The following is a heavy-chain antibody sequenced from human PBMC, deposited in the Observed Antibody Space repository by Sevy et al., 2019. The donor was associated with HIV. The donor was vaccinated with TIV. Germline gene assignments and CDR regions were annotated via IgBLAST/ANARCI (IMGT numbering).Heavy chain of an antibody. CDR3: ARDSSYCSGDKCYDVFDI. CDR2: IKRDESVK. Sequence: GGSLRLSCAASGFTFSDYWMTWVRQAPGKDLEWVANIKRDESVKHYGDSVKGRFSVSRDNAKNSLYLHMNSLRADDTALYYCARDSSYCSGDKCYDVFDIWGQGTMVTVSS. J-gene: IGHJ3*02. CDR1: GFTFSDYW. V-gene: IGHV3-7*01. D-gene: IGHD2-21*01.